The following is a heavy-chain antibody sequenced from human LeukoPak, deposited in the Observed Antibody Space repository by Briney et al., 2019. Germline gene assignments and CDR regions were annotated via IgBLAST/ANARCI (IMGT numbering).Heavy chain of an antibody. CDR2: ISSDGGTK. J-gene: IGHJ4*02. CDR3: AKEYDSGGYGAYFDY. Sequence: GGSLRLSCAASGITFSPYDMYWVRQAPGKGLEWVAVISSDGGTKYYADSVKGRFTLSRDNSRNTLDLQMNSLGPEDTAVYYCAKEYDSGGYGAYFDYWGQGTLVTVSS. CDR1: GITFSPYD. V-gene: IGHV3-30*18. D-gene: IGHD3-10*01.